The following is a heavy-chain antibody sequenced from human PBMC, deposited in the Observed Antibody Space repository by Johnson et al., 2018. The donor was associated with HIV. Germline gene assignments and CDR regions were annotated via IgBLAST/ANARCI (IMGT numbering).Heavy chain of an antibody. J-gene: IGHJ3*02. CDR1: GFTFDDYA. V-gene: IGHV3-9*01. D-gene: IGHD6-13*01. Sequence: EVQLVESGGGLVQPGRSLRLSCAASGFTFDDYAMHWVRQAPGKGLEWVSGISWNSGSIGYADSVKGRFTISRDNAKNSLYLQMNSLRAEDTALYYCAKDFIAAPRGAFDIWGQGTMVTVSS. CDR2: ISWNSGSI. CDR3: AKDFIAAPRGAFDI.